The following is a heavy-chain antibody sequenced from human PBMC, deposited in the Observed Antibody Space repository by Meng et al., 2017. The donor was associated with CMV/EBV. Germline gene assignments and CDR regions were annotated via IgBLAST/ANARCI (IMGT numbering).Heavy chain of an antibody. V-gene: IGHV1-69*12. CDR1: VGNFSSYA. CDR2: IIPIFGTA. CDR3: ASNQPSRGWSHEDY. Sequence: VPPVQYGAGVANPWSPVKASCKASVGNFSSYAISWVRQAPGSAREWMGGIIPIFGTANYAQKFQGKVTITADESTSTAYMELSSLRSEDTAVYYCASNQPSRGWSHEDYWGQGTLVTVSS. D-gene: IGHD2-15*01. J-gene: IGHJ4*02.